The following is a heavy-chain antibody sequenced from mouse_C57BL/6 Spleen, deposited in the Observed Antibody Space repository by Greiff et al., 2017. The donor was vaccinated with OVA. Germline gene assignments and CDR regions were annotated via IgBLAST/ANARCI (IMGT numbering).Heavy chain of an antibody. CDR2: IHPNSGST. CDR1: GYTFTSYW. Sequence: QVQLQQPGAELVKPGASVQLSCKASGYTFTSYWMHWVKQRPGQGLEWIGMIHPNSGSTNYNEKFKSKATLTVDKSSSTAYMQLSSLTSEDSAVYYCARGDYDYDGYFDVWGTGTTVTVSA. D-gene: IGHD2-4*01. J-gene: IGHJ1*03. CDR3: ARGDYDYDGYFDV. V-gene: IGHV1-64*01.